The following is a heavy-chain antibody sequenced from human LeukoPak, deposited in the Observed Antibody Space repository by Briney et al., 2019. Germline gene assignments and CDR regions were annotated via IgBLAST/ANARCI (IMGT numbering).Heavy chain of an antibody. CDR1: GCTFSTYW. D-gene: IGHD3-3*01. V-gene: IGHV3-7*05. J-gene: IGHJ2*01. CDR3: ARAEWSNWYFDL. Sequence: PGGSLRLSCAASGCTFSTYWMNGVRQAPGKGLEWVANIKQDGSEKYYVDSVKGRFTLSRDSAKNSLYLQMNSLRAEDTAVYYCARAEWSNWYFDLWGRGTLVTVSS. CDR2: IKQDGSEK.